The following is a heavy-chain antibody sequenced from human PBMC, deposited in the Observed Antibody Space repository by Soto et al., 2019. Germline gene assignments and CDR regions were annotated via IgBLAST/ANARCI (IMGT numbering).Heavy chain of an antibody. J-gene: IGHJ4*02. CDR3: ASPSYGSGSYY. D-gene: IGHD3-10*01. CDR1: GYTCSNYL. V-gene: IGHV1-3*01. CDR2: INAGNGHT. Sequence: QVQLVQSGAEVKKPGASVKVSCKASGYTCSNYLLDGVRQAPGQGLEWMGWINAGNGHTKYSQKFQGRVTFTRDTSATTAYIELSSLRSEDTAVYYCASPSYGSGSYYWGQGTLVTVSS.